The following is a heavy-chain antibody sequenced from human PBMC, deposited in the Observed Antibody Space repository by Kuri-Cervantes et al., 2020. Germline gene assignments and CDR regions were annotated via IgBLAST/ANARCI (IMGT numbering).Heavy chain of an antibody. Sequence: SETLSLTRAVSGGSISSSNWWSWVRQPPGKGLEWIGEIYHSGSTNYNPSLKSRVTISVDKSKNQFSLKLSSATAADTAVYYCARAGSVMITFGGVVAYRFDCWGQGTLVTVSS. J-gene: IGHJ4*02. D-gene: IGHD3-16*02. CDR2: IYHSGST. CDR1: GGSISSSNW. V-gene: IGHV4-4*02. CDR3: ARAGSVMITFGGVVAYRFDC.